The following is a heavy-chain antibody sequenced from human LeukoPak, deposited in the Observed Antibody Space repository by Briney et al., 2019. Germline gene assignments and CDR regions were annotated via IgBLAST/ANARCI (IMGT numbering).Heavy chain of an antibody. V-gene: IGHV3-23*01. CDR1: GFTFSSYA. CDR3: AKGGWYWGYYYYYMDV. J-gene: IGHJ6*03. D-gene: IGHD6-19*01. CDR2: ISGSGGST. Sequence: GGSLRLSCAASGFTFSSYAMSWVRQAPGRGLEWVSAISGSGGSTYYADPVKGRFTISRDNSKNTLYLQMNSLRAEDTAVYYCAKGGWYWGYYYYYMDVWGKGTTVTVSS.